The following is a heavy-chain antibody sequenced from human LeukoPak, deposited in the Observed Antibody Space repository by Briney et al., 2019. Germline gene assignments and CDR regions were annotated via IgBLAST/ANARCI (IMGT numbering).Heavy chain of an antibody. D-gene: IGHD4-23*01. V-gene: IGHV3-21*06. CDR3: ARLRWEQTGYSSDY. CDR1: GFTFNKYS. CDR2: ISTSSSYI. J-gene: IGHJ4*02. Sequence: GGSLRLSCAASGFTFNKYSMNWVRQAPGKGLEWVSSISTSSSYIYYADSVKGRLTISRDNAKNSLYLQMNSLRAEDTAVFYCARLRWEQTGYSSDYWGQGTLVTVSS.